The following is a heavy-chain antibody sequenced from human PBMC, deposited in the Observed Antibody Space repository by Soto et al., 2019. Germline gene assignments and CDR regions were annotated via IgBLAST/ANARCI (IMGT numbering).Heavy chain of an antibody. J-gene: IGHJ5*02. CDR3: ARLDGSSWYESGWFDP. CDR1: GGSISSYY. Sequence: QVQLQESGPGLVKPSETLSLTCTVSGGSISSYYWSWIRQPPGKGLEWIGYIYYSGSTNYNPSLNSRVTISVDTSKNQFSLKLSSVTAADTAVYYCARLDGSSWYESGWFDPWGQGTLVTVSS. CDR2: IYYSGST. V-gene: IGHV4-59*08. D-gene: IGHD6-13*01.